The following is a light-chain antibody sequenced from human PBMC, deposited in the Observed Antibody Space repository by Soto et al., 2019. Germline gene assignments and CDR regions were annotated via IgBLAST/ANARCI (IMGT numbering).Light chain of an antibody. J-gene: IGKJ2*01. CDR3: QQFNSFPYT. Sequence: AIQLTQSPSSLSAFVGDRVTVTCRASQGINIALAWYQQKPGKPPKLLIYDASSLESGVPSRFSGSGSGPDFTLTISSLQPEDFATYYCQQFNSFPYTFGQGTKLEIK. CDR1: QGINIA. V-gene: IGKV1-13*02. CDR2: DAS.